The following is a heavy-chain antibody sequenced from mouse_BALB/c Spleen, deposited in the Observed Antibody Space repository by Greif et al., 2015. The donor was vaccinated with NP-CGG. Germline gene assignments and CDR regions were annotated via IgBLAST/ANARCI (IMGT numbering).Heavy chain of an antibody. Sequence: EVKVVESGGGLVQPGGSPKLSCAASGFTFSSYGMSWVRQTPDKRLELVATINSNGGSTYYPDSVKGRFTISRDNAKNTLYLQMSSLKSEDTAMYYCATGFAYWGQGTLVTVSA. J-gene: IGHJ3*01. CDR1: GFTFSSYG. CDR3: ATGFAY. V-gene: IGHV5-6-3*01. CDR2: INSNGGST.